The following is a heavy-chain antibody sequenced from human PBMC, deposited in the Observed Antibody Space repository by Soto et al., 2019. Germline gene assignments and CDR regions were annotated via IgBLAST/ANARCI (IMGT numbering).Heavy chain of an antibody. Sequence: SRTLSLTCAISGDSVSTNSAAWNWIRQSPSRGLEWLGRTYYRSKWYNEYALSVKGRITINPDTSKNQFSLHLNSVTPEDTAVYYCARSKGDLDYWGQGTLVTVSS. CDR1: GDSVSTNSAA. J-gene: IGHJ4*02. CDR3: ARSKGDLDY. V-gene: IGHV6-1*01. D-gene: IGHD3-10*01. CDR2: TYYRSKWYN.